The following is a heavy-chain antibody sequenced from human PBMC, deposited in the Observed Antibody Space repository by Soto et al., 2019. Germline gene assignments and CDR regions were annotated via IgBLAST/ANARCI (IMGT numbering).Heavy chain of an antibody. CDR3: ARLTNWYEGYYYYYYMDV. Sequence: SETLSLTCTVSGGSISSYYWSWIRQPPGKGLEWIGYIYYSGSTNYNLSLKSRVTISVDTSKNQFSLKLSSVTAADTAVYYCARLTNWYEGYYYYYYMDVWGKGTTVTVSS. J-gene: IGHJ6*03. CDR2: IYYSGST. CDR1: GGSISSYY. D-gene: IGHD1-20*01. V-gene: IGHV4-59*08.